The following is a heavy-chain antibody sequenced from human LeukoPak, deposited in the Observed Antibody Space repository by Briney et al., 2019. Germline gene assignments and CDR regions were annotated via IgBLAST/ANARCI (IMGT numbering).Heavy chain of an antibody. J-gene: IGHJ4*02. CDR2: IKQDGSEK. CDR3: ARLGDAYSSSWYRLEYYFDY. V-gene: IGHV3-7*01. D-gene: IGHD6-13*01. Sequence: GGSLRLSCAASGFTFSSYWMSWVRQAPGKGLEWVANIKQDGSEKYYVDSVKGRFTISRDNVKNSLYLQMNSLRAEDTAVYYCARLGDAYSSSWYRLEYYFDYWGQGTLVTVSS. CDR1: GFTFSSYW.